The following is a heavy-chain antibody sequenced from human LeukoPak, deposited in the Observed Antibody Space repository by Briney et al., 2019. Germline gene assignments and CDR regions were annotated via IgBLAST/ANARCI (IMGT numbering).Heavy chain of an antibody. Sequence: GGSLRLXCAASGFTFDDYAMHWVRQAPGKGLEWVSGISWNSGSIGYADSVKGRFTISRDNAKNSLYLQMNSLRAEDMALYYCAKGPYSSGWYSFFDYWGQGTLVTVSS. V-gene: IGHV3-9*03. J-gene: IGHJ4*02. CDR2: ISWNSGSI. D-gene: IGHD6-19*01. CDR3: AKGPYSSGWYSFFDY. CDR1: GFTFDDYA.